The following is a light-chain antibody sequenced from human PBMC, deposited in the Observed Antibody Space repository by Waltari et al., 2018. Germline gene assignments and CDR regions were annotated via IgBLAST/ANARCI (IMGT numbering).Light chain of an antibody. Sequence: SFNLTQTPSVSVSPGEHAIISCPGETWGDKYVSWYQHKPGQSPVLLIYQDNMRPSGIPERFSGSNSGNTATLTISGTQALDEADYYCQAWHTSTFVLFGGGTKLTVL. J-gene: IGLJ2*01. CDR3: QAWHTSTFVL. CDR2: QDN. V-gene: IGLV3-1*01. CDR1: TWGDKY.